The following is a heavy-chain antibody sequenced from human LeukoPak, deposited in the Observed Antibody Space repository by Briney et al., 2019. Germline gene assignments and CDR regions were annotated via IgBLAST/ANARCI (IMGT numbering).Heavy chain of an antibody. CDR3: AREDIEMASTL. V-gene: IGHV1-2*02. Sequence: ASVKVSCKASGYTFTGYYMHWVRQAPGQGLEWMGWINPNSGGTNYAQKFQGRVTITADKSTSTAYMELSSLRSEDTAVYYCAREDIEMASTLWGQGTLVTVSS. J-gene: IGHJ4*02. D-gene: IGHD5-24*01. CDR2: INPNSGGT. CDR1: GYTFTGYY.